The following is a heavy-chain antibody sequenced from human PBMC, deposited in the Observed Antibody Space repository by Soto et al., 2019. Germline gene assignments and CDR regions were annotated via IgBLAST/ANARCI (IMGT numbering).Heavy chain of an antibody. D-gene: IGHD3-3*01. CDR2: INHTGGT. J-gene: IGHJ5*02. CDR1: GGSVNGYY. CDR3: ATRITVFGLLIPPFDP. V-gene: IGHV4-34*01. Sequence: SETLSLTCAVYGGSVNGYYWNWIRQPPGKGLEWIGEINHTGGTHYNPSLKSRVTTSVETSKNQFSLRLSSVTAADTAIYYCATRITVFGLLIPPFDPWGQATKVTVS.